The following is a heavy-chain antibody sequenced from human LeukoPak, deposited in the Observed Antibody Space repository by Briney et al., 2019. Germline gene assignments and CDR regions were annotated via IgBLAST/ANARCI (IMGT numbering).Heavy chain of an antibody. J-gene: IGHJ4*02. Sequence: GGSLRLSCAASGFTFSNAWMSWVRQAPGKGPEYIANIKEDGSEKYYVDSVKGRFSISRDNARNSLYLQMNSLRVEDTAVYYCARDTSAERGQQLAYWGQGALVIVSA. CDR3: ARDTSAERGQQLAY. CDR1: GFTFSNAW. D-gene: IGHD6-13*01. CDR2: IKEDGSEK. V-gene: IGHV3-7*01.